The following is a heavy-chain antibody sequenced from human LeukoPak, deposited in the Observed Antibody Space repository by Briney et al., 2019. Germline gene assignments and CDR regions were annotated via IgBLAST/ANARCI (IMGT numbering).Heavy chain of an antibody. Sequence: GGSLRLSCAASAFTFSNFWMSWVRQAPGKGLEWVSAISGSGGSTYYADSVKGRFTISRDNSKNTLYLQMNSLRAEDTAVYYCARDRIAVAGSYYYYYGMDVWGQGTTVTVSS. V-gene: IGHV3-23*01. CDR3: ARDRIAVAGSYYYYYGMDV. CDR2: ISGSGGST. D-gene: IGHD6-19*01. J-gene: IGHJ6*02. CDR1: AFTFSNFW.